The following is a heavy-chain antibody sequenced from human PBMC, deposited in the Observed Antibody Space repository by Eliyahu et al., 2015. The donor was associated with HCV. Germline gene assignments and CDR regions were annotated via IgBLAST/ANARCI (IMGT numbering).Heavy chain of an antibody. Sequence: QVQLQESGPGLVKPSETLSLTCPVSGGPITTYYWSWIRQPPGKGLEWIGYIHYSGSTNYNPSLKSRVTISIDTSKNQFSLKLTSVTAADTAMYYCASGGGGIAVTGTGGWFDPWGQGTLVTVSS. CDR1: GGPITTYY. V-gene: IGHV4-59*01. CDR2: IHYSGST. CDR3: ASGGGGIAVTGTGGWFDP. J-gene: IGHJ5*02. D-gene: IGHD6-19*01.